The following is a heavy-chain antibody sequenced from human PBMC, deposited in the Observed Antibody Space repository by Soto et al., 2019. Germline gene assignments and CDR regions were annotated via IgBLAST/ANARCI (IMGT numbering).Heavy chain of an antibody. V-gene: IGHV3-74*01. J-gene: IGHJ4*02. Sequence: GGSLRLSCAASGFIFSSDWMHWVRQAPGKGLVWVSRINTDGSETSYADSVKGRFTISRDNAKNTLYLQMNSLRAEDTAVYYCARGPSRDGYSWGQGTLVTVSS. CDR3: ARGPSRDGYS. CDR2: INTDGSET. D-gene: IGHD2-21*01. CDR1: GFIFSSDW.